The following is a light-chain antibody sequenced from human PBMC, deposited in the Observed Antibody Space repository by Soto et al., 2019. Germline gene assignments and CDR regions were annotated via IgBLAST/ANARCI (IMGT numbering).Light chain of an antibody. CDR3: PQYYRPPPWT. CDR2: WAS. Sequence: DIVMTQSPDSLAVSLGERATINCKSSQSVLYTSNNKNYLSWCQQKPGQPPKLIIYWASTRESGVPDRFSGSGSGTDFALTISSLQAEDVAVYYCPQYYRPPPWTFGQGTKVEIK. CDR1: QSVLYTSNNKNY. J-gene: IGKJ1*01. V-gene: IGKV4-1*01.